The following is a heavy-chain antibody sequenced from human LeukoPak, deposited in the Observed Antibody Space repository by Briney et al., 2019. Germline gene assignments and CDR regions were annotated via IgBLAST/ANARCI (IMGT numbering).Heavy chain of an antibody. CDR3: ARAYGSGSYRIKGYFDY. Sequence: SETLSLTCAVYGGSFSGYYWSWIRQPPGKGLEWIGEINHSGSTNYNPSLKSRVTISVDKSKNQFSLKLSSVTAADTAVYYCARAYGSGSYRIKGYFDYWGQGTLVTVSS. J-gene: IGHJ4*02. CDR1: GGSFSGYY. V-gene: IGHV4-34*01. D-gene: IGHD3-10*01. CDR2: INHSGST.